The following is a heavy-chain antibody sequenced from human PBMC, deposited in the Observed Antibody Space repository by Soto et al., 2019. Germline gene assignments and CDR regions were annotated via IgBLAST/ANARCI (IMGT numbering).Heavy chain of an antibody. CDR1: GFTFSSYW. CDR2: INSDGSST. J-gene: IGHJ5*02. CDR3: ARGGYYDILTGYEDGWFDP. D-gene: IGHD3-9*01. Sequence: GGSLRLSCAASGFTFSSYWMHWVRQAPGKGLVWVSRINSDGSSTSYADSVKGRFTISRDNAKNTLYLQMNSLRAEDTAVYYCARGGYYDILTGYEDGWFDPWGQGTLVTVSS. V-gene: IGHV3-74*01.